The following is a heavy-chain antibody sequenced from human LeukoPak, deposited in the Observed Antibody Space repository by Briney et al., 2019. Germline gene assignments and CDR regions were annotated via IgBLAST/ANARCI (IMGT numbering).Heavy chain of an antibody. CDR1: GGSFSGYY. D-gene: IGHD3-16*01. CDR2: INHSGST. J-gene: IGHJ4*02. Sequence: SETLSLTCAVYGGSFSGYYWSWIRQPPGKGLEWIGEINHSGSTNYNPSLKSRVTISVDTSKNQFSLKLSSVTAADTAVYYCASGHYDYVWGSISPTNYFDNWGQGTLVTVSS. CDR3: ASGHYDYVWGSISPTNYFDN. V-gene: IGHV4-34*01.